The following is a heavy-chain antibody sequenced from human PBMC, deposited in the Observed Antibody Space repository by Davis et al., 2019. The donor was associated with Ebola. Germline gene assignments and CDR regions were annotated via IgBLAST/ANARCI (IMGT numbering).Heavy chain of an antibody. CDR3: ARDGSSITMIVVANLDY. D-gene: IGHD3-22*01. V-gene: IGHV3-48*02. CDR2: ISSSSSTI. J-gene: IGHJ4*02. CDR1: GFTFSSYS. Sequence: GESLKISCAASGFTFSSYSMNWVRQAPGKGLEWVSYISSSSSTIYYADSVKGRFTISRDNAKNSLYLQMNSLRDEDTAVYYCARDGSSITMIVVANLDYWGQGTLVTVSS.